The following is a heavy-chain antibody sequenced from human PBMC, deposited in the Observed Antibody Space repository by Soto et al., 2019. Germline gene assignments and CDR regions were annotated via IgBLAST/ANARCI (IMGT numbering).Heavy chain of an antibody. D-gene: IGHD4-4*01. Sequence: SVNVSCKASGGTFSSYSISWVRQAPGQGLEWMGGIIPIFGTANYAQKFQGRVTITADESTSTAYMELSSLRSEGTAVYYCARDQGYSRNLVHWGQGTLVTVSS. CDR2: IIPIFGTA. CDR3: ARDQGYSRNLVH. CDR1: GGTFSSYS. J-gene: IGHJ5*02. V-gene: IGHV1-69*13.